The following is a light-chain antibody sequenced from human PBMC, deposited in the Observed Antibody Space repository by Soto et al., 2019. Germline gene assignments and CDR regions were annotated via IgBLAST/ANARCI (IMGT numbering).Light chain of an antibody. V-gene: IGKV1-39*01. Sequence: DIQMTQSPSSLSASVGDRVTITCRASQSIITYLNWYQQKPGRAPNLLIYTASTLQSGVPSRFSGSGSGTDFTLTISSLQPEDFATYYCQQTYSGVTFGQGTRLEIK. CDR2: TAS. J-gene: IGKJ5*01. CDR1: QSIITY. CDR3: QQTYSGVT.